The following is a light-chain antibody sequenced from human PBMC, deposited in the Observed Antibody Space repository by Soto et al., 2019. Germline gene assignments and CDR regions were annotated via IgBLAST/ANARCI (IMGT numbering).Light chain of an antibody. CDR2: GNS. CDR1: SSNIGAGYD. V-gene: IGLV1-40*01. J-gene: IGLJ3*02. Sequence: QSVLTQPPSVSGAPGQRVTISCTGSSSNIGAGYDVHWYQQLPGTAPKLLIYGNSNRPSGVPDRFSGSKSCTSAYLAITGLQAEDEADYYCQSYDSSLSGSVFGGGTKLTV. CDR3: QSYDSSLSGSV.